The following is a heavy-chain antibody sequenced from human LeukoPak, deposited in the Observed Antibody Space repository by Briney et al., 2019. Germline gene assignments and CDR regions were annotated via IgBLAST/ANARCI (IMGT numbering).Heavy chain of an antibody. CDR3: ARGRYNWNDDGTIVDY. CDR2: ISAYNGNT. J-gene: IGHJ4*02. Sequence: ASVKVSCKASGYTFTSYGISWVRQAPGQGLEWMGWISAYNGNTNYAQKLQGRVTMTTDTSTSTAYMELRGLRSDDTAVYYCARGRYNWNDDGTIVDYWGQGTLVTVSS. D-gene: IGHD1-1*01. V-gene: IGHV1-18*01. CDR1: GYTFTSYG.